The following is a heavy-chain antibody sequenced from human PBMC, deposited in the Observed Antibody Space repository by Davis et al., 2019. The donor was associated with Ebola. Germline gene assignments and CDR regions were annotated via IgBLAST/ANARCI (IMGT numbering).Heavy chain of an antibody. CDR1: GFIFRTYG. CDR3: TTRLRHHFDY. D-gene: IGHD1-1*01. Sequence: PGGSLRLSCAASGFIFRTYGMYWFRQPPGKGLEWVSTISYRSEHTHYADSVKGRFTISRDDSKNTVFLHMNSLRAEDTAIYYCTTRLRHHFDYWGQGTQVTVSS. V-gene: IGHV3-23*01. J-gene: IGHJ4*02. CDR2: ISYRSEHT.